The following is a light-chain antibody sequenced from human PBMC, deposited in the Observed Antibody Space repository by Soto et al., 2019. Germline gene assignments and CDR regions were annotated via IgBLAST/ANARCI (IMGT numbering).Light chain of an antibody. CDR3: QQSYTTLGT. V-gene: IGKV1-39*01. CDR1: QSISSY. Sequence: DSQRAESPSCVAVSVGDIVTITCRASQSISSYLNLYQQKPGKAPKLLIYAASSLQSGVPSRFSGSGSGTDFTLTMRCLQPEDFATYHCQQSYTTLGTFGQGTKVDIK. CDR2: AAS. J-gene: IGKJ1*01.